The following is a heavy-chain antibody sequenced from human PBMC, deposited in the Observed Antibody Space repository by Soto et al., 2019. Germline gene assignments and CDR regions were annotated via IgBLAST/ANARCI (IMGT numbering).Heavy chain of an antibody. CDR3: AREEYYYDSSGYYPLDAFDI. J-gene: IGHJ3*02. CDR2: INPSGGST. V-gene: IGHV1-46*01. Sequence: ASVKVSGKASGYTFTSYYMHWVRQAPGQGLEWMGIINPSGGSTSYAQKFQGRVTMTRDTSTSTVYMELSSLRSEDTAVYYCAREEYYYDSSGYYPLDAFDIWGQGTMVTVSS. CDR1: GYTFTSYY. D-gene: IGHD3-22*01.